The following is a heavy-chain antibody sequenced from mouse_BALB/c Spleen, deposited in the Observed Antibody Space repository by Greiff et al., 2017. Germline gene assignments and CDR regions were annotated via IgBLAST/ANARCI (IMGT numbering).Heavy chain of an antibody. CDR1: GYTFTDYE. CDR3: TRLNWDEGY. CDR2: IDPETGGT. V-gene: IGHV1-15*01. J-gene: IGHJ3*01. D-gene: IGHD4-1*01. Sequence: QVQLQQSGAELVRPGASVTLSCKASGYTFTDYEMHWVKQTPVHGLEWIGAIDPETGGTAYNQKFKGKATLTADKSSSTAYMELRSLTSEDSAVYYCTRLNWDEGYWGQGTLVTVSA.